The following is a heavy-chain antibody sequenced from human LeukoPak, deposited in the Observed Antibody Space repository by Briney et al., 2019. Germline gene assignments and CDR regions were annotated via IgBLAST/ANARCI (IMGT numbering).Heavy chain of an antibody. Sequence: KSRGSLRLSCAASGFTFSDYYMNWIRQAPGKGLEWISYIGRGGNAIYYADSVKGRFTISRDNAKSSLYLQMNSLRAEDTAVYYCARAQPSNYYMDVWGQGTTVTVSS. CDR1: GFTFSDYY. V-gene: IGHV3-11*01. J-gene: IGHJ6*02. CDR2: IGRGGNAI. CDR3: ARAQPSNYYMDV. D-gene: IGHD6-13*01.